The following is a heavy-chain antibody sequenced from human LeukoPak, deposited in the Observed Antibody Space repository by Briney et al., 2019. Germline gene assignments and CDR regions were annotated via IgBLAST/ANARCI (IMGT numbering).Heavy chain of an antibody. Sequence: PGGSLRPSCAASGFTFSTYGMHWVRQAPGKGLEWVAILSRDGSDKYYAGSVKGRFTISRDKSKNTLYLQMNSLRAEDTAVYYCATATGGDAGGDYYYYYGLDVWGQGTTVTVSS. CDR3: ATATGGDAGGDYYYYYGLDV. D-gene: IGHD2-21*02. V-gene: IGHV3-30*03. CDR2: LSRDGSDK. CDR1: GFTFSTYG. J-gene: IGHJ6*02.